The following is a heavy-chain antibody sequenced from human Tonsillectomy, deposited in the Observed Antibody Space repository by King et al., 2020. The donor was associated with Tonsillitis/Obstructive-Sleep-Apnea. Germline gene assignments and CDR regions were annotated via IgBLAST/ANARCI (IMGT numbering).Heavy chain of an antibody. CDR1: GGSFSAYY. CDR2: INHSGST. CDR3: ARTLSYDSSGYFGY. D-gene: IGHD3-22*01. Sequence: HVQLQQWGAGLLKPSETLSLTCAVYGGSFSAYYWSWIRQPPGKGLEWIGEINHSGSTNYNPSLKSRVTISVDTSKNQFSLKLSSVTAADTAVYYCARTLSYDSSGYFGYWGQGTLVTVSS. J-gene: IGHJ4*02. V-gene: IGHV4-34*01.